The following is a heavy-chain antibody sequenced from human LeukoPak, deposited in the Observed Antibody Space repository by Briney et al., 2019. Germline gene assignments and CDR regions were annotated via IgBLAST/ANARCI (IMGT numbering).Heavy chain of an antibody. D-gene: IGHD2-15*01. CDR2: IAPGGSYV. CDR3: ARDGGVVVVVAAIRGDAFDI. CDR1: GYSFTNYW. Sequence: KPGESLRISCQGSGYSFTNYWINWVRQMPGKGLEWMGRIAPGGSYVNYSPSFQGHVTISADKSITTAYLQWSSLRSEDTAVYYCARDGGVVVVVAAIRGDAFDIWGQGTMVTVSS. J-gene: IGHJ3*02. V-gene: IGHV5-10-1*01.